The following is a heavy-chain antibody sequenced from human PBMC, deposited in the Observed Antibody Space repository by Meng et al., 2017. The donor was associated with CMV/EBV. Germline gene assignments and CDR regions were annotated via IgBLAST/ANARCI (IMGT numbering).Heavy chain of an antibody. Sequence: GGSLRLSCAASGFTFSSYSMNWVRQAPGKGLEWVSSISSSSSYIYYADSVKGRFTISRENAKNSLYLQMNSLRAGDTAVYYCARPYCSSTSCYAEMDVWGQGTTVTVSS. V-gene: IGHV3-21*01. J-gene: IGHJ6*02. CDR2: ISSSSSYI. CDR3: ARPYCSSTSCYAEMDV. CDR1: GFTFSSYS. D-gene: IGHD2-2*01.